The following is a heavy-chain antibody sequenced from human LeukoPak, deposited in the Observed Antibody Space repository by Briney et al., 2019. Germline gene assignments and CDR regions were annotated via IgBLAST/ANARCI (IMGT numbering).Heavy chain of an antibody. V-gene: IGHV1-2*06. CDR1: GYTFTSYY. J-gene: IGHJ4*02. CDR2: INPNSGGT. CDR3: AKSPGYYDSNGYYFVH. Sequence: ASVKVSCKASGYTFTSYYMHWVRQAPGQGLEWMGRINPNSGGTNYAQKFQGRVTMTRDTSISTAYMELSRLRSDDTAVYYCAKSPGYYDSNGYYFVHWGQGTLVTVSS. D-gene: IGHD3-22*01.